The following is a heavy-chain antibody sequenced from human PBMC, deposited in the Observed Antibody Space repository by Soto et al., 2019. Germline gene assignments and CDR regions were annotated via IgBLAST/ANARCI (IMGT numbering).Heavy chain of an antibody. Sequence: EVQLLASGGGLIQPGESLTLSCGASGFTFSQSAMSWVRQAPGKGLEWVSAIRIGGGSTYYADSVKGRFTISSDDYENTLYLQMNSLRGDDTAVYYCANPSPYSFGYFGSWGQGTLVTVSS. CDR3: ANPSPYSFGYFGS. V-gene: IGHV3-23*01. D-gene: IGHD5-18*01. J-gene: IGHJ4*02. CDR1: GFTFSQSA. CDR2: IRIGGGST.